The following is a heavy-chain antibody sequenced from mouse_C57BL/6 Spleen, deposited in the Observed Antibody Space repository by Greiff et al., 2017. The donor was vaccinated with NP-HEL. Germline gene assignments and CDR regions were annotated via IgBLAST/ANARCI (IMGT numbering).Heavy chain of an antibody. Sequence: QVQLKESGPGLVQPSQSLSITCTVSGFSLTSYGVHWVRQSPGKGLEWLGVIWRGGSTDYNAAFMSRLSITKDNSKSQVFFKMNSLQADDTATYYCAKNGYDAVYAMDYWGQGTSVTVSS. V-gene: IGHV2-5*01. CDR3: AKNGYDAVYAMDY. D-gene: IGHD2-2*01. J-gene: IGHJ4*01. CDR1: GFSLTSYG. CDR2: IWRGGST.